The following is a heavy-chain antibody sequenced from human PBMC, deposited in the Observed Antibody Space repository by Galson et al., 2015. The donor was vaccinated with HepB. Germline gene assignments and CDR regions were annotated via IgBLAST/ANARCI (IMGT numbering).Heavy chain of an antibody. CDR1: GFTFSSYW. V-gene: IGHV3-7*01. CDR3: ARAIYGDRGSDAFDI. J-gene: IGHJ3*02. Sequence: SLRLSCAASGFTFSSYWMNWVRQAPGKGLEWVANIKQDGSEKHYVDSVKGRFTISRDNVKNSLYLQMSSLRAEDTALYYCARAIYGDRGSDAFDIWGQGTMVTFSS. CDR2: IKQDGSEK. D-gene: IGHD4-17*01.